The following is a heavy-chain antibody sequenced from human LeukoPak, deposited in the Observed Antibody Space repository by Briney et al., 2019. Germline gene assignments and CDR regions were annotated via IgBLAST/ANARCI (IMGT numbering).Heavy chain of an antibody. CDR1: EYTITGYY. CDR3: ARAPPRGYGYFDL. CDR2: INPSGGST. J-gene: IGHJ2*01. Sequence: ASMKVSCKASEYTITGYYMHWVRKAPGQGLEWMGIINPSGGSTSYAQKFQGRVTMTRDTSTSTVYMELSSLRSEDTAVYYCARAPPRGYGYFDLWGRGTLVTVSS. V-gene: IGHV1-46*01. D-gene: IGHD5-12*01.